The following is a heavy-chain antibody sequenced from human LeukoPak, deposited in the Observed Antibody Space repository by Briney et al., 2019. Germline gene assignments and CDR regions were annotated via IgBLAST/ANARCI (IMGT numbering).Heavy chain of an antibody. CDR2: INADNGNT. V-gene: IGHV1-3*01. Sequence: ASVTVSCKASGLTLRSYAIHWVRQAPGQRLEWMGWINADNGNTKYLQKYQGRVSITRDTSASTAYMELSSLRSEDTAVYYCAKVTTVTKGDWYYYYGMDVWGQGTTVTVSS. D-gene: IGHD4-17*01. CDR1: GLTLRSYA. CDR3: AKVTTVTKGDWYYYYGMDV. J-gene: IGHJ6*02.